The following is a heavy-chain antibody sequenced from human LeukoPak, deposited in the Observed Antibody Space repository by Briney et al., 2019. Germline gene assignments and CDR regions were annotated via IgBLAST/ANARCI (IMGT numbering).Heavy chain of an antibody. Sequence: GGSLRLSCAASGFTFTSYAMSWVRQAPGKGLEWVSVISGSGGSTYYADSVKGRFTISRDNSENTLFLQMNSLRAEDTAVYYCAKIVEMATITPPYFDYWGQGTLVTVSS. J-gene: IGHJ4*02. CDR1: GFTFTSYA. CDR3: AKIVEMATITPPYFDY. D-gene: IGHD5-24*01. V-gene: IGHV3-23*01. CDR2: ISGSGGST.